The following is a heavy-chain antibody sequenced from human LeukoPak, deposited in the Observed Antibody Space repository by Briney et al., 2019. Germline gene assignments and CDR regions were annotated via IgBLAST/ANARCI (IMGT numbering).Heavy chain of an antibody. Sequence: PSETLSLTCTVSGGSISTYYWSWIRQPPGKGLEWIGYIYHSGSTKYNPSLKSRVTISVDTSQNQFSLKLSSVTAADTAVYYCARDGYSGSDALWGQGTLVTVSP. V-gene: IGHV4-59*01. J-gene: IGHJ4*02. CDR3: ARDGYSGSDAL. CDR1: GGSISTYY. CDR2: IYHSGST. D-gene: IGHD5-12*01.